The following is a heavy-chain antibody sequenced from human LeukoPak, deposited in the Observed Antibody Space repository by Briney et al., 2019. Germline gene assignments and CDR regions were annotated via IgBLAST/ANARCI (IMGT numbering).Heavy chain of an antibody. Sequence: PGGPLRLNCAASGLTATSNYMSWVRQAPGKGLESAKVIYSGGSTYSADSVKGRFTISRDNSKNTLYLRMNSLRAEDTAVYYCAREGYCSSTSCYTLGDAFDIWGQGTMVTVSS. D-gene: IGHD2-2*02. V-gene: IGHV3-53*01. J-gene: IGHJ3*02. CDR3: AREGYCSSTSCYTLGDAFDI. CDR1: GLTATSNY. CDR2: IYSGGST.